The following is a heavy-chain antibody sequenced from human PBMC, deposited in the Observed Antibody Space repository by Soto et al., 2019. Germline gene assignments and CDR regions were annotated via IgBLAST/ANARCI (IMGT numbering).Heavy chain of an antibody. CDR3: ATDIHATWLLNS. Sequence: VHLVESGGGVVQPGRSLRLSCAASGFTFSGKTMYWVRQAPGKGLEWVALIAPDGSQIYYADSVKGRFTISRDNSKNTLYLQMDSLRAEDTSLYLCATDIHATWLLNSWGQGTLVTVSS. V-gene: IGHV3-30-3*01. D-gene: IGHD2-2*02. J-gene: IGHJ4*02. CDR1: GFTFSGKT. CDR2: IAPDGSQI.